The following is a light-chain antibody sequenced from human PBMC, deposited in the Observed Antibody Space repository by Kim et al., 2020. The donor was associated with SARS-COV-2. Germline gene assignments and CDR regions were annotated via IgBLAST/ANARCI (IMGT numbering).Light chain of an antibody. CDR1: SSNIGNNF. V-gene: IGLV1-47*01. J-gene: IGLJ3*02. CDR2: RNS. Sequence: RVTISCSGSSSNIGNNFVYWYQLLPGTAPKLLIYRNSHRPSGVPDRFSGSKSGTSASLTINGLRSEDEADYFCAAWDDSLSGQEVFGGGTQLTVL. CDR3: AAWDDSLSGQEV.